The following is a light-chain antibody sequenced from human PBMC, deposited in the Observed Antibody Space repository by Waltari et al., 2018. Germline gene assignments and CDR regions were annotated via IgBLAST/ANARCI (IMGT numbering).Light chain of an antibody. CDR3: QQYNNWPWG. Sequence: EIVMTQSPATLSVSPGERATLSCRASQSVSSNLAWYQQKPGQAPRLLIYGASTRATGTPARFSGSGSGTEFTLTISSLQSEDFAVYYCQQYNNWPWGFGQGTKVEIK. J-gene: IGKJ1*01. CDR2: GAS. CDR1: QSVSSN. V-gene: IGKV3-15*01.